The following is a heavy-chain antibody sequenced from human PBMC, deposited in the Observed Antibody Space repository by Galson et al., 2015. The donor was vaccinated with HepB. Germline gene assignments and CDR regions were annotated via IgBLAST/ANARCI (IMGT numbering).Heavy chain of an antibody. Sequence: ETLSLTCTVSGGSVNSDLYYWGWIRQPPGKGLEWIGYISYSGNTAYTPSLKSRVTISLDTSKNQFSLKLSSVTAADTAVYFCARDDCRSISCMVDYWGQGTLVTVSS. J-gene: IGHJ4*02. CDR3: ARDDCRSISCMVDY. CDR1: GGSVNSDLYY. D-gene: IGHD2-2*01. V-gene: IGHV4-61*01. CDR2: ISYSGNT.